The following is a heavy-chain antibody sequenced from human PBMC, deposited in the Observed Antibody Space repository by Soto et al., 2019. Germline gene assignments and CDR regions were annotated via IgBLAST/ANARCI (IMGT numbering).Heavy chain of an antibody. J-gene: IGHJ4*02. CDR2: IGADINYI. CDR1: EFSFSNYA. V-gene: IGHV3-23*01. Sequence: EVQLLESGGGLIQPGGSLRLSCTASEFSFSNYAVTWVRQAPGKGLEWVSSIGADINYIYYADSMKGRFTISRDKSKNTVFLQMNSLRADDTAVYYCAKDPNGDYVGAFDSWGQGTLVTVSS. CDR3: AKDPNGDYVGAFDS. D-gene: IGHD4-17*01.